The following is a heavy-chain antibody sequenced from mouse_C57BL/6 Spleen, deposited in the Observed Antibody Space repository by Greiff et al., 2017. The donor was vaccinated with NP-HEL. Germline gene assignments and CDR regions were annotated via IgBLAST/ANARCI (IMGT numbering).Heavy chain of an antibody. J-gene: IGHJ1*03. Sequence: QVQLKQPGAELVKPGASVKMSCKASGYTFTSYWITWVKQRPGQGLEWIGDIYPGSGSTNYNEKFKSKATLTVDTSSSTAYMQLSSLTSEDSAVYYCARVYYDYDGGYFDVWGTGTTVTVSS. V-gene: IGHV1-55*01. CDR2: IYPGSGST. CDR3: ARVYYDYDGGYFDV. CDR1: GYTFTSYW. D-gene: IGHD2-4*01.